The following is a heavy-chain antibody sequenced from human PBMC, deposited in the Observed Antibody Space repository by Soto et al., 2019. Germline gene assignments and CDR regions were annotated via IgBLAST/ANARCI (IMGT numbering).Heavy chain of an antibody. CDR2: TYYRSKWFH. V-gene: IGHV6-1*01. Sequence: SQTLSLTCAISGDSVSSDITSWNWIRQSPSRGLEWLGRTYYRSKWFHDYAASVKSRITINPDTSKNQFSLELNSMTPEDTAVYYCARGNALDVWGQGAVVTVSS. D-gene: IGHD3-10*01. CDR3: ARGNALDV. CDR1: GDSVSSDITS. J-gene: IGHJ3*01.